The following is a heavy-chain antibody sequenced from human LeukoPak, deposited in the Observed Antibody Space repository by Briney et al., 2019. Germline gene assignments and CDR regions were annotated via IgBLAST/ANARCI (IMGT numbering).Heavy chain of an antibody. V-gene: IGHV3-33*01. Sequence: GGSLRLSCAASGFTFSSYGMHWVRQAPGKGLEWVAVIWYDGSNKYYADSVKGRFTISRDNSKNTLYLQMNSLRAEDTAVYYCARSGALVVVTAMVEHWGQGTLVTVSS. CDR2: IWYDGSNK. D-gene: IGHD2-21*02. CDR3: ARSGALVVVTAMVEH. J-gene: IGHJ1*01. CDR1: GFTFSSYG.